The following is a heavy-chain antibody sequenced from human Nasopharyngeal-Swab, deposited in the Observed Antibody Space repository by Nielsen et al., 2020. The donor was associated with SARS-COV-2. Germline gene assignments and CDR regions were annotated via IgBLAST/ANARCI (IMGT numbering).Heavy chain of an antibody. D-gene: IGHD6-19*01. CDR3: AREGVAVAGDWYFDL. CDR1: GGTFSSYA. J-gene: IGHJ2*01. CDR2: IIPIFGTA. Sequence: SVKVSCKASGGTFSSYAISWVRQAPGQGLEWMGGIIPIFGTANYAQKFQGRVTITADESTSTAYMELSSLRSEDTAVYYCAREGVAVAGDWYFDLWGRGTLVTVSS. V-gene: IGHV1-69*13.